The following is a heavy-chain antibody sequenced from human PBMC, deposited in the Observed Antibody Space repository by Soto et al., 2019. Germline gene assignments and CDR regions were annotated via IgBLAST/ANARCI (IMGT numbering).Heavy chain of an antibody. CDR3: AREREDAFDI. CDR1: GFTFSSYE. D-gene: IGHD1-26*01. J-gene: IGHJ3*02. V-gene: IGHV3-48*03. CDR2: ISGSGTTI. Sequence: PGGSLRLSCVASGFTFSSYEMNWVRLAPGKGLEWVSYISGSGTTIYYADSVKGRFTISRDNARNSLFLQMNSLRAEDTAFYYCAREREDAFDIWGQGKMVTVSS.